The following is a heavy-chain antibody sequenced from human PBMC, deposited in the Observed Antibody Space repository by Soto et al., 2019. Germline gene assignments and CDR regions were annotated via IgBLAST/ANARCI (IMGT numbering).Heavy chain of an antibody. J-gene: IGHJ2*01. CDR2: TYYRSKWYN. CDR1: GDSVSSNSAA. V-gene: IGHV6-1*01. D-gene: IGHD7-27*01. Sequence: SQTLSLTCAISGDSVSSNSAAWNWIRQSPSRGLEWLGRTYYRSKWYNDYAVSVKSRITINPDTSKNQFSLQLNSVTPEDTAVYYGAHSRGSTGDPFLHCYFDFWGRGTLVTVSS. CDR3: AHSRGSTGDPFLHCYFDF.